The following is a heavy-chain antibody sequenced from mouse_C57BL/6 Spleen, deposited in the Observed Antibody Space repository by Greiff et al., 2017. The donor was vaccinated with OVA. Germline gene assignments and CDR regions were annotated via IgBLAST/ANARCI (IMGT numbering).Heavy chain of an antibody. J-gene: IGHJ2*01. CDR3: ARRTTVVPFDY. Sequence: ESGPGLVKPSQSLSLTCSVTGYSITSGYYWNWIRQFPGNKLEWMGYISYDGSNNYNPSLKNRISITRDTSKNQFFLKLNSVTTEDTATYYCARRTTVVPFDYWGQGTTLTVSS. D-gene: IGHD1-1*01. CDR2: ISYDGSN. V-gene: IGHV3-6*01. CDR1: GYSITSGYY.